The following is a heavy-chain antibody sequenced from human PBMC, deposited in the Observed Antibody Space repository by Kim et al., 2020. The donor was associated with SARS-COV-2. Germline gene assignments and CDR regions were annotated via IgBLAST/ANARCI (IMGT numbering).Heavy chain of an antibody. D-gene: IGHD6-19*01. Sequence: TYYADSVKGRFTISRDNSKNTLYLQMNSLIAEDTAVYYCARGLQPGWINSWGQGTLVTVSS. CDR3: ARGLQPGWINS. V-gene: IGHV3-53*01. CDR2: T. J-gene: IGHJ4*02.